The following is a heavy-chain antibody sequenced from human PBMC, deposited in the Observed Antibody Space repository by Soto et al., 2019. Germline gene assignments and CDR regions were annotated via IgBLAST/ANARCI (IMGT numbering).Heavy chain of an antibody. V-gene: IGHV1-3*01. J-gene: IGHJ6*03. Sequence: QVQLVQSGAEVKKPGASVKVSCKASGYTFTSYAMHWVRQAPGQRLEWMGWINAGNGNTKYSQKFQGRVTINRDTSASTAYMELSSLRSEDTAVYYCARGYCSSTSCYAGRAYYYYYMDVWGKGTTVTVSS. CDR3: ARGYCSSTSCYAGRAYYYYYMDV. CDR1: GYTFTSYA. D-gene: IGHD2-2*01. CDR2: INAGNGNT.